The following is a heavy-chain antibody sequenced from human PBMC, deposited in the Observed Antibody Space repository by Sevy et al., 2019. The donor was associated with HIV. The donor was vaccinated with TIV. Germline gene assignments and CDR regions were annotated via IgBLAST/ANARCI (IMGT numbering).Heavy chain of an antibody. CDR1: GFTFSSYW. CDR2: VNSDGSGT. Sequence: GGSLRLSCAASGFTFSSYWMHWVRQAPGKGQVWVSRVNSDGSGTSYADSVKGRFTISRDNAKNTLYLQMNSLRAEDTAVYYCARGSAAGTFDYWGQGTLVTVSS. V-gene: IGHV3-74*01. CDR3: ARGSAAGTFDY. D-gene: IGHD6-13*01. J-gene: IGHJ4*02.